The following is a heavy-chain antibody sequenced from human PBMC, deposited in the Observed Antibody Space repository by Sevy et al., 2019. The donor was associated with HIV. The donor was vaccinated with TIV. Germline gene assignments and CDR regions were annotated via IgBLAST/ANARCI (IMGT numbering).Heavy chain of an antibody. CDR3: ATLDFLSDNPFYGTDV. Sequence: ASVKVSCKVSRYSLSEISMHWVRQAPGKGLEWMGGFDPEDGETIYAQKFQGRVTMTEDTSTDTAYMKLRRLTSEDTAVYYCATLDFLSDNPFYGTDVWGQGTTVTVSS. D-gene: IGHD3-3*01. CDR1: RYSLSEIS. J-gene: IGHJ6*02. V-gene: IGHV1-24*01. CDR2: FDPEDGET.